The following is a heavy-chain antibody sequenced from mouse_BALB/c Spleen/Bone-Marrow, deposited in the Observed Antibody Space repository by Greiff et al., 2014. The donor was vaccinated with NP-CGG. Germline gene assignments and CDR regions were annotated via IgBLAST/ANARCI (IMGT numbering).Heavy chain of an antibody. CDR3: ARGPHDDDMDY. CDR2: ISDGGSYT. V-gene: IGHV5-4*02. D-gene: IGHD2-3*01. Sequence: EVKLMESGGGLVKPGGSLKLSCAASGFTFSDYYMYWVRQTPEKRLEWVATISDGGSYTYYPDSVKGRFTISTDNAKNNLYLQLSSLKSEDTAMYYCARGPHDDDMDYWGQGTSVTVSS. J-gene: IGHJ4*01. CDR1: GFTFSDYY.